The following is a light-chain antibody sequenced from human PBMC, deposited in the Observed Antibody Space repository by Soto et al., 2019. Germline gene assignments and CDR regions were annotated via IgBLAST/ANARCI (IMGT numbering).Light chain of an antibody. CDR1: SSDLGSYNL. J-gene: IGLJ1*01. V-gene: IGLV2-23*01. Sequence: QSALAQPASVSGSPGQSITLSCTGTSSDLGSYNLVSWYQQHPGKAPKLMIYEGSKRPSGVSYRFSGSKSANTASLTISGLQTEDEADYYSCSYAGSSTFVFGTGTKVTVL. CDR2: EGS. CDR3: CSYAGSSTFV.